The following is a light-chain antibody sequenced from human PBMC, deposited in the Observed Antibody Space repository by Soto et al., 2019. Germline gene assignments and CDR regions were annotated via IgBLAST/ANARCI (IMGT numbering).Light chain of an antibody. J-gene: IGLJ1*01. CDR3: GSWDSSLSAYV. CDR2: DDN. CDR1: SSNIGSNS. Sequence: QSVMTQPPSVSAAPGQKVTISCSGSSSNIGSNSVSWYQQLPGTAPKLLIYDDNKRPSGIPDLFSGSKSGTSATLGITGFQTGDEADYYCGSWDSSLSAYVFGTGTKVTVL. V-gene: IGLV1-51*01.